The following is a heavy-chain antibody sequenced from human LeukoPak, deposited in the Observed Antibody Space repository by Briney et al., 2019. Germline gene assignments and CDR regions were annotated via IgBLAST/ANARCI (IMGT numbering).Heavy chain of an antibody. Sequence: PGGSLRLSCAASGFTFSSYSMNWVRQAPGKGLEWVSSISSSSSYIYYADSVKGRFTISRDNAKNSLYLQMNSPRAEGTAVYYCARISIAAAGTDQNYYYYGMDVWGQGTTVTVSS. D-gene: IGHD6-13*01. J-gene: IGHJ6*02. CDR2: ISSSSSYI. CDR3: ARISIAAAGTDQNYYYYGMDV. V-gene: IGHV3-21*01. CDR1: GFTFSSYS.